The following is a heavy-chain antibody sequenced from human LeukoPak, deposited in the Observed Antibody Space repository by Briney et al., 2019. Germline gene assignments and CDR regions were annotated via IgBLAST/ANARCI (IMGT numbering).Heavy chain of an antibody. J-gene: IGHJ4*02. V-gene: IGHV3-30*03. CDR2: ISFDETKK. CDR3: ASGIDYGDYKSDY. Sequence: PGGSLRLSCAAAEFSFSSYLMHWVRQAPGKGLEWVALISFDETKKYYADSVKGRFTISRDNSKNTLYLQMNSLRPEDTAVYYCASGIDYGDYKSDYWGQGTLVTVSS. D-gene: IGHD4-17*01. CDR1: EFSFSSYL.